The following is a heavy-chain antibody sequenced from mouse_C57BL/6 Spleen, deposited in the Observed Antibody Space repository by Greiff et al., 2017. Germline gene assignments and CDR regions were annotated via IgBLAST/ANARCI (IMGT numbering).Heavy chain of an antibody. CDR1: GYTFTDYN. J-gene: IGHJ1*03. D-gene: IGHD1-1*01. Sequence: VQLKQSGPELVKPGASVKMSCKASGYTFTDYNMHWVKQSHGKSLEWIGYINPNNGGTSYNQKFKGKATLTVNKSSSTAYMELRSLTSEDSAVYYCARSSTEDWYFDVWGTGTTVTVSS. CDR3: ARSSTEDWYFDV. CDR2: INPNNGGT. V-gene: IGHV1-22*01.